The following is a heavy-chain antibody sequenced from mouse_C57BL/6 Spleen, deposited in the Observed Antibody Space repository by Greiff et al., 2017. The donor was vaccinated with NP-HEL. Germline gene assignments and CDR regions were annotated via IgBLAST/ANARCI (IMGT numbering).Heavy chain of an antibody. D-gene: IGHD2-4*01. J-gene: IGHJ4*01. CDR3: ARYDYDDYAMDY. CDR2: IDPSDSYT. V-gene: IGHV1-69*01. CDR1: GYTFTSYW. Sequence: VQLKQPGAELVMPGASVKLSCKASGYTFTSYWMHWVKQRPGQGLEWIGEIDPSDSYTNYNQKFKGKSTLTVDKSSSTAYMQLSSLTSEDSAVYYCARYDYDDYAMDYWGQGTSVTVSS.